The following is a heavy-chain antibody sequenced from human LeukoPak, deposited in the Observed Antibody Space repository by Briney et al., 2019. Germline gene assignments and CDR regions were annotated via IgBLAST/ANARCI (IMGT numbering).Heavy chain of an antibody. Sequence: GGSLRLSCAASGLTFSSYAMSRVRQAPGKGLEWVSAMSGSGGSTYYADSVKGRFTISRDNSKNTLYLQMNSLRAEDTAVYYCAKGRGYEHLDYWGQGTLVTVSS. V-gene: IGHV3-23*01. D-gene: IGHD5-12*01. CDR2: MSGSGGST. CDR3: AKGRGYEHLDY. J-gene: IGHJ4*02. CDR1: GLTFSSYA.